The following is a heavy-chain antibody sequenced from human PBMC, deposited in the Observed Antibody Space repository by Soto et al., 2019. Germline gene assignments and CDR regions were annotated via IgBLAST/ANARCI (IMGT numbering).Heavy chain of an antibody. V-gene: IGHV3-23*01. J-gene: IGHJ2*01. D-gene: IGHD2-15*01. CDR1: GFTFSSYT. Sequence: EVQLLESGGTLVQPGGSLRLSCAASGFTFSSYTMNWVRQAPGEGLEWVSSISSSGGTTYYADSVKGRFTISRDNSKNTLDLQMTSLRAGDTAVYYCARDLRSARYWYFDLWGRGTLVTVSS. CDR2: ISSSGGTT. CDR3: ARDLRSARYWYFDL.